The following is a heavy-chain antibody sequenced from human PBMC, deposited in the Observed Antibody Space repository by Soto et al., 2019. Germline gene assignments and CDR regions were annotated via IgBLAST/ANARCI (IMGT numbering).Heavy chain of an antibody. V-gene: IGHV4-34*01. D-gene: IGHD6-19*01. CDR3: ARSSGSYYYAMDG. CDR2: INHSGVT. Sequence: PSETLSLTCAVYGGSFSGYYWSWIRQPPGKGLEWIGEINHSGVTNYKPSLKRRVTISVDTSKNQFSLQLKSVTAADTALYYCARSSGSYYYAMDGWGQGSTVT. J-gene: IGHJ6*02. CDR1: GGSFSGYY.